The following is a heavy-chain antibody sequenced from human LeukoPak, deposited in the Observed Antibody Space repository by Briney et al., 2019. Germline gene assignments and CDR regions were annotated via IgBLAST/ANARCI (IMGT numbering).Heavy chain of an antibody. CDR2: INPNSGGT. CDR3: ARDRSFHYYDSSGYGVPDY. Sequence: VKVSCKASGYTFTGYYMHWVRQAPGQGLEWMGWINPNSGGTNYAQKFQGRVTMTMDTSISTAYMELSRLRSDDTAVYYCARDRSFHYYDSSGYGVPDYWGQGTLVTVSS. D-gene: IGHD3-22*01. V-gene: IGHV1-2*02. J-gene: IGHJ4*02. CDR1: GYTFTGYY.